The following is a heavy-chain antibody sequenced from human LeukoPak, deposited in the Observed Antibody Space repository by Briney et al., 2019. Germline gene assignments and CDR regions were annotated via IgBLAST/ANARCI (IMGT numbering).Heavy chain of an antibody. J-gene: IGHJ3*02. CDR3: ARHRDLPQGFDI. CDR2: ISSSSSTM. Sequence: GGSLRLSCAASGFTFSDYYMSWIRQAPGKGLEWISYISSSSSTMYYADSVKGRFTISRDNAKNSLYLQMNSLRAEDTAVYYCARHRDLPQGFDIWGQGTMVTVSS. CDR1: GFTFSDYY. V-gene: IGHV3-11*01. D-gene: IGHD1-14*01.